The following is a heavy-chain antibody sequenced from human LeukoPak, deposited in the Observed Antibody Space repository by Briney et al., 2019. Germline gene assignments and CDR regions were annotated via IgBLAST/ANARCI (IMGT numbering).Heavy chain of an antibody. CDR3: ARGSPLL. CDR1: GYTFTSYH. J-gene: IGHJ4*02. D-gene: IGHD1-26*01. Sequence: ASVKVSCKASGYTFTSYHMHWVRQAPGQGLEWMGIINPSGGSTYYAQEFQGRLTVTRDTSTSTVYMDLGSLRSEDTAVYYCARGSPLLWGQGTLVTVSS. CDR2: INPSGGST. V-gene: IGHV1-46*01.